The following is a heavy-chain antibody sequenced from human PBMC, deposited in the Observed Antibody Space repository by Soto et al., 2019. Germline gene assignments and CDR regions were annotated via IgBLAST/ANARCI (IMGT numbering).Heavy chain of an antibody. CDR3: ARDRYSSGWTSEYYFDY. Sequence: SQTLSLTCVISGDSVSSNSAAWNWIRQSPSRGLEWLGRTYYRSKWYNDYAVSVKSRITIHPDTSKNQFSLQLNSVTPEDTAVYYCARDRYSSGWTSEYYFDYWGQGTLVTVSS. V-gene: IGHV6-1*01. J-gene: IGHJ4*02. CDR1: GDSVSSNSAA. D-gene: IGHD6-19*01. CDR2: TYYRSKWYN.